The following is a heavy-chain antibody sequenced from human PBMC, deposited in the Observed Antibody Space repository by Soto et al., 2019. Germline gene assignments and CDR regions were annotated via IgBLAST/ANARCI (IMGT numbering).Heavy chain of an antibody. Sequence: PSETLSLTCAVSGGSFSAYCWTWIRQSPGKGLEWIGEINHSGTTNYNPSLKSRVTISVDTSKNQFSLNLSSMTAADTAVYYCARVQVRRGNGSGYLNGFDIWGQGTMVTV. D-gene: IGHD3-3*01. CDR1: GGSFSAYC. CDR3: ARVQVRRGNGSGYLNGFDI. J-gene: IGHJ3*02. CDR2: INHSGTT. V-gene: IGHV4-34*01.